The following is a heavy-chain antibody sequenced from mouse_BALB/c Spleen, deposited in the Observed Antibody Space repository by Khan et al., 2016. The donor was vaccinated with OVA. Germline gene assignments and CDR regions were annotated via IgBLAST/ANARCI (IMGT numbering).Heavy chain of an antibody. D-gene: IGHD1-1*01. J-gene: IGHJ3*01. Sequence: EVQLQESGGDFVRPGGSLKLSCAASGFTFSTYGMSWVRQTPDKRLEWVATINTGGAYTYYPDSVKGRFTISRDNAKNTLYLQLSSLKSEDTAIYYWARLAYYYNSEGFAYWGQGTLVTVSA. CDR3: ARLAYYYNSEGFAY. CDR2: INTGGAYT. CDR1: GFTFSTYG. V-gene: IGHV5-6*01.